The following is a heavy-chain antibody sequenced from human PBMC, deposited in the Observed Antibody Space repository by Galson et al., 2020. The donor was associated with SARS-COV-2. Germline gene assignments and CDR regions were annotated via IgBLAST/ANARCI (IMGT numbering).Heavy chain of an antibody. CDR2: ISYDGNYK. V-gene: IGHV3-30*18. CDR3: VKEAPAMDV. Sequence: QLGESLKISCAAAGFTFSSNGMHWVRQAPGKGLEWVAIISYDGNYKNYADSVKGRFTISRDNSKNTLYLQMSSLRTEDTAMYYCVKEAPAMDVWGQGTTVTVSS. J-gene: IGHJ6*02. CDR1: GFTFSSNG.